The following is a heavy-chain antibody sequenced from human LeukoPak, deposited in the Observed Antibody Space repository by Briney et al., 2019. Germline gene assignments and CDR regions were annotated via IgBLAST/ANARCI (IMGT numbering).Heavy chain of an antibody. D-gene: IGHD1-26*01. J-gene: IGHJ4*02. CDR2: IYYSGST. CDR3: ARINGFYSGSYLGPLDY. V-gene: IGHV4-30-4*08. Sequence: SQTLSLTCTVSGGSISSGDYYWSWIRQPPGKGLEWIGYIYYSGSTYYNPSLKSRVTISVDTSKNQFSLKLSSVTAADTAVYYCARINGFYSGSYLGPLDYWGQGTLVTVSS. CDR1: GGSISSGDYY.